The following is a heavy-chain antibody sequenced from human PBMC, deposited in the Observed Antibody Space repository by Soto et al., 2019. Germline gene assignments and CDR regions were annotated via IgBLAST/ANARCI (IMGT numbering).Heavy chain of an antibody. D-gene: IGHD1-26*01. CDR2: ITPTLNIA. Sequence: QLQLVQSGAEVREPGSSVKVSCKASGGTFSSYTVIWVRQAPGQGLEWMGGITPTLNIAKYAEKFQGRVTSTADESTSTVNMHLSSLRSEDTAVYFCARGYYSGSNPSSVDYWGQGTLVGFSS. V-gene: IGHV1-69*01. J-gene: IGHJ4*02. CDR1: GGTFSSYT. CDR3: ARGYYSGSNPSSVDY.